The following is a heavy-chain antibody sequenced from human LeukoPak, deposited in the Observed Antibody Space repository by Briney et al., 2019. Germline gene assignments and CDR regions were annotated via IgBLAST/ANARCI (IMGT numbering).Heavy chain of an antibody. V-gene: IGHV4-59*12. CDR1: GASISSYY. CDR2: IYYTGST. D-gene: IGHD6-6*01. J-gene: IGHJ6*03. Sequence: PSETLSLTCTVSGASISSYYWSWIRQPPGKGLEWIGYIYYTGSTNYNPSLKSRVTISVDTSKNQFSLKLSSVTAADTAVYYCAREAARRGSYYYYYMDVWGKGTTVTVSS. CDR3: AREAARRGSYYYYYMDV.